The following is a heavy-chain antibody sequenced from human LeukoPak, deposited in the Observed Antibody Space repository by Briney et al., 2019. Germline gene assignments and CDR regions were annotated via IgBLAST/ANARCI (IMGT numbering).Heavy chain of an antibody. Sequence: SETLSLTCTVSGGSISSYYWSWIRQPPGKGLEWIGYIYYSGSTNYNPSLKSRVTISVDTSKNQFSLKLSSVTAADTAVYYCAREGRTMVRGVIMVAGIDYWGQGTLVTVSS. V-gene: IGHV4-59*12. CDR3: AREGRTMVRGVIMVAGIDY. CDR1: GGSISSYY. CDR2: IYYSGST. D-gene: IGHD3-10*01. J-gene: IGHJ4*02.